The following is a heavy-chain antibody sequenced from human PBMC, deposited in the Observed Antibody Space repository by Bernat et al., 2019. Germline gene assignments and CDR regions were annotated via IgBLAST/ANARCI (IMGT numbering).Heavy chain of an antibody. V-gene: IGHV1-3*01. CDR3: ASSPPWDSSSAESGGYYYGMDV. CDR1: GYTFTSYA. D-gene: IGHD6-13*01. CDR2: INAGNGNT. Sequence: QVQLVQSGAEVKKPGASVKVSCKASGYTFTSYAMHWVRQAPGQRLEWMGWINAGNGNTKYSQKFQGRVTITRDTSASTAYMELSSLRSEDTAVYYCASSPPWDSSSAESGGYYYGMDVWGQGTTVTVSS. J-gene: IGHJ6*02.